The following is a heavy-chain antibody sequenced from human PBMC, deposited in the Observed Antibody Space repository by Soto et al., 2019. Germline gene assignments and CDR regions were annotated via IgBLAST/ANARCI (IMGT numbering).Heavy chain of an antibody. Sequence: QVQLVESGGGVVQPGRSLRLSCAASGFTFSSYGMHWVRQASGKGLEWVAVISYDGSNKYYADSVKGRFTISRDNSKNTLYLQMNSLRAEDTAVYYCAKARYYDFWSGLTFDPWGQGTLVTVSS. CDR2: ISYDGSNK. D-gene: IGHD3-3*01. J-gene: IGHJ5*02. CDR1: GFTFSSYG. V-gene: IGHV3-30*18. CDR3: AKARYYDFWSGLTFDP.